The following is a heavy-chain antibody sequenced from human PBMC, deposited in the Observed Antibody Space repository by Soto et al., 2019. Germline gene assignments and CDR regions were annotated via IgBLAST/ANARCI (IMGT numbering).Heavy chain of an antibody. J-gene: IGHJ6*02. D-gene: IGHD5-18*01. CDR3: ARDKQGFSYGYGGQYFYYHGLDV. V-gene: IGHV4-30-4*01. CDR2: IHFSGRT. CDR1: GDSINSGDYY. Sequence: SETLSLTCIVSGDSINSGDYYWSWIRQPPGKGLEWIGNIHFSGRTYYSPSLKSRVTMSTDTSKNQFSLRLTYVTSADTAVYYCARDKQGFSYGYGGQYFYYHGLDVWGQGTTVTVSS.